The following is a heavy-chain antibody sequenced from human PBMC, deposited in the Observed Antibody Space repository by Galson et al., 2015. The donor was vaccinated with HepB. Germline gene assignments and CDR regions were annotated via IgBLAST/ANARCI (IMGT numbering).Heavy chain of an antibody. CDR3: GKRTSGYIDL. CDR2: IGGGGDST. V-gene: IGHV3-23*01. D-gene: IGHD3-22*01. J-gene: IGHJ5*02. Sequence: SLRLSCAASGFTFDNYAMTWVRQAPGRGLEWVSAIGGGGDSTDYADSVKGRFIISRDNSKSTLFLQMNSLRVDDTAIYYCGKRTSGYIDLWGQGTLVTVSS. CDR1: GFTFDNYA.